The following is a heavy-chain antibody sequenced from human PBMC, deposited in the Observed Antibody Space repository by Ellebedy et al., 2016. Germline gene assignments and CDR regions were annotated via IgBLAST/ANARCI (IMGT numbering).Heavy chain of an antibody. CDR3: ARDDAFDL. J-gene: IGHJ3*01. CDR1: GFTVRGNF. V-gene: IGHV3-53*01. CDR2: LNSGGSS. Sequence: GESLKISCAASGFTVRGNFMSWVRQAPGKGLERVSLLNSGGSSFYADSVKGRFTISRDNSKNTVFLQMNRLTADASAIYYCARDDAFDLWGQGTMVTVSS.